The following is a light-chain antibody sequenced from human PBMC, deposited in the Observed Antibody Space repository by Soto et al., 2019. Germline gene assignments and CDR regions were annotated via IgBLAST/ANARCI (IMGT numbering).Light chain of an antibody. Sequence: QSVLTQPPSVSGSPGQSVTISCTGTSSDVGTYNRVSWYQQPPGTAPRLMIYEVSNRPSGVPDRFSGSKSGNTASLTISGLQPEDEADYYCSSYTSTTTFVIFGGGTQLTVL. J-gene: IGLJ2*01. CDR1: SSDVGTYNR. V-gene: IGLV2-18*02. CDR2: EVS. CDR3: SSYTSTTTFVI.